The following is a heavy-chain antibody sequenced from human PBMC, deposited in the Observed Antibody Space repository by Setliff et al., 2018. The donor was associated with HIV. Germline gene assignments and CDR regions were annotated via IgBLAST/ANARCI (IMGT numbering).Heavy chain of an antibody. CDR2: IGTGGDT. V-gene: IGHV3-13*01. D-gene: IGHD2-21*02. Sequence: PGGSLRLSCEASGFIFSNHDFHWVRQAAAKGLEWVAAIGTGGDTYYVDSVKGRFTISRENARNSLYLQMNSLRAGDTAVYYCVRLPFPPYCGGDCYSIDYWGQGTLVTVSS. J-gene: IGHJ4*02. CDR1: GFIFSNHD. CDR3: VRLPFPPYCGGDCYSIDY.